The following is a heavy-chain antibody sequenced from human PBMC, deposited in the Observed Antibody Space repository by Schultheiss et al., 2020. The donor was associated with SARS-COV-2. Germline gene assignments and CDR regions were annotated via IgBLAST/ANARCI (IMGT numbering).Heavy chain of an antibody. V-gene: IGHV3-66*01. CDR1: GFTVSSNY. J-gene: IGHJ5*02. Sequence: GGSLRLSCAASGFTVSSNYMSWVRQAPGKGLEWVSVIYSGGSTYYADSVKGRFTISRDNSKNTLYLQMNSLRAEDTAVYYCARSYRYCSSTSCSGWFDPWGQGTLVTVSS. D-gene: IGHD2-2*01. CDR2: IYSGGST. CDR3: ARSYRYCSSTSCSGWFDP.